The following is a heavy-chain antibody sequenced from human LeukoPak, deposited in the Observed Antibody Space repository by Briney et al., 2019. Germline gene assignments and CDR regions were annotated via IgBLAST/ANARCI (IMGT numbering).Heavy chain of an antibody. D-gene: IGHD1-1*01. CDR3: ARFDLEWRVDY. J-gene: IGHJ4*02. CDR1: GGSISSSSYY. Sequence: PSETLSPTCTVSGGSISSSSYYWGWIRQPPGKGLEWIGSIYYSGSTYYNPSLKSRVTISVDTSKNQFSLKLSSVTAADTAVYYCARFDLEWRVDYWGQGTLVTVSS. CDR2: IYYSGST. V-gene: IGHV4-39*01.